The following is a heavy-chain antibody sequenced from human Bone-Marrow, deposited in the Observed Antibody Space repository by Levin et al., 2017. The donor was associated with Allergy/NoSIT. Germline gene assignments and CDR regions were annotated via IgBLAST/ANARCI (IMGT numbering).Heavy chain of an antibody. V-gene: IGHV3-23*01. CDR2: ISGGGGSI. CDR1: GFTFSSYA. CDR3: AKHYGSGTYYNYLDF. D-gene: IGHD3-10*01. Sequence: TGGSLRLSCAASGFTFSSYAMSWVRQAPGKGLEWLSAISGGGGSIFYADSVRGRFTISRDNSKNTLYLQVNSLRAEDTAIYYCAKHYGSGTYYNYLDFWGQGTLVTVSS. J-gene: IGHJ4*02.